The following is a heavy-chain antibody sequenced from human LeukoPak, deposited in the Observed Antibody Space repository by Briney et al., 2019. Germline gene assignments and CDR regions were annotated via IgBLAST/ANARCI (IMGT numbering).Heavy chain of an antibody. CDR3: AGHHPRNTVDF. CDR2: ISDIGSI. Sequence: SETLSLTCTVSGGSISSYYWSWIRQPPGKGLEWIAYISDIGSINYNPSLKSRVTISLDTSKNQLSLKLSSVTAADAAVYDCAGHHPRNTVDFWGQGTLVSVSS. J-gene: IGHJ4*02. D-gene: IGHD2/OR15-2a*01. CDR1: GGSISSYY. V-gene: IGHV4-59*08.